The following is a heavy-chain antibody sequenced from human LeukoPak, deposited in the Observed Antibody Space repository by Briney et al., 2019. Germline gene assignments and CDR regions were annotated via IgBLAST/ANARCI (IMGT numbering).Heavy chain of an antibody. J-gene: IGHJ6*02. CDR3: ARDQNKYDSSGYYYYQYGMDV. Sequence: SETLSLTCTVSGGSISSSSYYWGWIRQPPGKGLEWIGSIYYSGSTHYNPSLKSRVSISVDTAKNQFSLNLSSVTAADTAVYYCARDQNKYDSSGYYYYQYGMDVWGQGTTVTVSS. CDR2: IYYSGST. D-gene: IGHD3-22*01. CDR1: GGSISSSSYY. V-gene: IGHV4-39*07.